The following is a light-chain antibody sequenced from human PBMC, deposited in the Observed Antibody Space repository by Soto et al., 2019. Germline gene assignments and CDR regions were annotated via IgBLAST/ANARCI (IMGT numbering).Light chain of an antibody. J-gene: IGLJ1*01. V-gene: IGLV1-51*01. CDR2: DNT. CDR3: GTWDSSLSAGV. CDR1: YSNIETNY. Sequence: QSVLTQPPSISATPGQKVTISCSGSYSNIETNYVSWYQQLPGTAPKLLIYDNTERPSGIPDRFSGSKSGSSATLGITGLQTGDEAYYYCGTWDSSLSAGVFGTGTKVTVL.